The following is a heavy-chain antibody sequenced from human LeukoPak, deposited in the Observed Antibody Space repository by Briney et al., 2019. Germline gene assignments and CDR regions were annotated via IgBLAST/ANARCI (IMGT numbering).Heavy chain of an antibody. CDR2: IKQDGSEK. V-gene: IGHV3-7*01. D-gene: IGHD3-16*01. J-gene: IGHJ4*02. CDR1: GFTFSSYW. Sequence: GGSLSLSCAASGFTFSSYWMSWVRQAPGKGLEWVANIKQDGSEKYYVDSVKGRFTISRDNAKNSLYLQMNSLRAEDTAVYYCAGAPETSFAYYFDYWGQGTLVTVSS. CDR3: AGAPETSFAYYFDY.